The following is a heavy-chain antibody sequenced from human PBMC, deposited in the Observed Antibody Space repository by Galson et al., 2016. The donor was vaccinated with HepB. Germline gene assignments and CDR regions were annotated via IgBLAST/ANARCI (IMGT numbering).Heavy chain of an antibody. Sequence: SLRLSCAVSGFIFSDHYLDWVRQAPGKGLEWIGRSRSKADSHVTEYTASARGRFTISRDDSKNSLYLQMNSLKIEDTDVYYCVRSYYDWGQGTLVTVSS. V-gene: IGHV3-72*01. CDR2: SRSKADSHVT. CDR3: VRSYYD. J-gene: IGHJ4*02. CDR1: GFIFSDHY. D-gene: IGHD3-10*01.